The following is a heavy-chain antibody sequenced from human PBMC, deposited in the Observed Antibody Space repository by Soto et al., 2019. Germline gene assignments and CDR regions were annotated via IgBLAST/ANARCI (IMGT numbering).Heavy chain of an antibody. D-gene: IGHD6-13*01. CDR1: GGTFSSYA. Sequence: SVKVSCKASGGTFSSYAISWVRKAPGQGLEWMGGIIPIFGTANYAQKFQGRVTITADESTSTAYMELSSLRSEDTAVYYCAPGVYSRYYYYGMDVWGQGTTVTVSS. CDR2: IIPIFGTA. J-gene: IGHJ6*02. V-gene: IGHV1-69*13. CDR3: APGVYSRYYYYGMDV.